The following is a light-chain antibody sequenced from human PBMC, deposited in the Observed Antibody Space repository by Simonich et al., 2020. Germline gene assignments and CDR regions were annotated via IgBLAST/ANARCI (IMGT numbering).Light chain of an antibody. CDR2: TAS. Sequence: DIQMTQSPSTLSASVGDRVTITCRASQSISSWLAWYQQKPGKAPKLLIYTASSLESGVPSRFSGSGSGTEFTLTISSLQPDDFATYYCQQYNSYSPSYTFGPGTKVDIK. J-gene: IGKJ3*01. V-gene: IGKV1-5*03. CDR3: QQYNSYSPSYT. CDR1: QSISSW.